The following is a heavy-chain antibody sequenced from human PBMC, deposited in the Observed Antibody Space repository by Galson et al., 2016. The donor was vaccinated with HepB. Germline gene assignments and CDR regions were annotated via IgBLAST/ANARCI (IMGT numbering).Heavy chain of an antibody. CDR2: VSHSGDT. CDR1: GVSISDYY. D-gene: IGHD2-21*02. CDR3: ARHDSAIFHH. V-gene: IGHV4-59*08. J-gene: IGHJ1*01. Sequence: SETLSLTCTVSGVSISDYYWSWIRQSPGKGLEWIGYVSHSGDTSYNPSLKSRVTMSVDTSKNQFSLNLSSDTAADSAVYYCARHDSAIFHHWGPGTLVTVSS.